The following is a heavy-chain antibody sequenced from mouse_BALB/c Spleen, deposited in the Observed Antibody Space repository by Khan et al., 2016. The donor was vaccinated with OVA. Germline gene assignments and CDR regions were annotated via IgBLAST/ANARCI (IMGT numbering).Heavy chain of an antibody. J-gene: IGHJ2*01. V-gene: IGHV3-2*02. Sequence: QLEESGPGLVKPSQSLSLTCTVTGYSITSDYAWNWIRQFPGNKLEWMGYISYSGNTKYNPSLKSRISITRDTSKNQFFLQLHSVTTEDTATYYCARIYGGDFDYWGQGTTLTVSS. D-gene: IGHD1-1*01. CDR3: ARIYGGDFDY. CDR1: GYSITSDYA. CDR2: ISYSGNT.